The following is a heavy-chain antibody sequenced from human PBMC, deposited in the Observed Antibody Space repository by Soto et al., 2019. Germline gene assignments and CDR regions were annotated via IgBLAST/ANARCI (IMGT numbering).Heavy chain of an antibody. V-gene: IGHV4-39*01. J-gene: IGHJ5*02. CDR1: AGSISSSSYY. Sequence: SETLSLTCTVSAGSISSSSYYWGWISQPPGKGLEWIGSIYYSGSTYYNPSLKSRVTISVDTSKNEFSLKLSSVTAADTAVYYCARQQCSSTSCYWDRRRHNWFDPWGQGTLVTVSS. D-gene: IGHD2-2*01. CDR2: IYYSGST. CDR3: ARQQCSSTSCYWDRRRHNWFDP.